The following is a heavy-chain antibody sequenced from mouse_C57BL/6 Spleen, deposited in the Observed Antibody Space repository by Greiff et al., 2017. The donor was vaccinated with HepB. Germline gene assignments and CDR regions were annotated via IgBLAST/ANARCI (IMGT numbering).Heavy chain of an antibody. V-gene: IGHV1-82*01. CDR3: ARPSNYYGSSYGFDY. D-gene: IGHD1-1*01. J-gene: IGHJ2*01. CDR2: IYPGDGDT. Sequence: VKLQESGPELVKPGASVKISCKASGYAFSSSWMNWVKQRPGKGLEWIGRIYPGDGDTNYNGKFKGKATLTADKSSSTAYMQLSSLTSEDSAVYFCARPSNYYGSSYGFDYWGQGTTLTVSS. CDR1: GYAFSSSW.